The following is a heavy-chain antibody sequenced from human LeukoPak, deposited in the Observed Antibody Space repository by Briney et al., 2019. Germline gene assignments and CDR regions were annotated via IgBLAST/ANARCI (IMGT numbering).Heavy chain of an antibody. D-gene: IGHD2-21*01. V-gene: IGHV1-18*01. Sequence: ASVRVSCKASGYTFTIYGISWVRQAPGQGLEWMGWISAYNGNTNYAQKFQGRVTITADEPTRTAYMELTYVRSDDTAVYYCTIVPNVILFTHYFEYWGQGTLVTVSS. CDR3: TIVPNVILFTHYFEY. CDR2: ISAYNGNT. CDR1: GYTFTIYG. J-gene: IGHJ4*02.